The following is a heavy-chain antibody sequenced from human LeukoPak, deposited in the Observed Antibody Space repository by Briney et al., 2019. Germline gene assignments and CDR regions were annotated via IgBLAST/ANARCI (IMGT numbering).Heavy chain of an antibody. CDR1: GGSISSYY. CDR2: IYYSGST. V-gene: IGHV4-59*01. CDR3: ASAITMIVVDPTGGAFDI. J-gene: IGHJ3*02. D-gene: IGHD3-22*01. Sequence: SETLSLTCTVSGGSISSYYWSWIRQPPGKGLEWIGYIYYSGSTNYNPSLKSRVTISVDTSKNQFSLKLSSVTAADTAVYYCASAITMIVVDPTGGAFDIWGQGTMVTVSS.